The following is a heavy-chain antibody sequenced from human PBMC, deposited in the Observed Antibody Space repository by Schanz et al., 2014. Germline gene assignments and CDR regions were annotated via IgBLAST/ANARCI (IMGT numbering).Heavy chain of an antibody. D-gene: IGHD2-2*01. J-gene: IGHJ4*02. V-gene: IGHV3-48*04. Sequence: EVKLLESGGGLVQPGGSLRLSCAASGITFSGYSMNWVRQAPGKGLEWVSYISGSSSTKYYADSVKGRFTISRDNAKNSLFLQMNSLSAEDTAVYYCAKVAPAATYLDAWGLGTLVTVSS. CDR1: GITFSGYS. CDR3: AKVAPAATYLDA. CDR2: ISGSSSTK.